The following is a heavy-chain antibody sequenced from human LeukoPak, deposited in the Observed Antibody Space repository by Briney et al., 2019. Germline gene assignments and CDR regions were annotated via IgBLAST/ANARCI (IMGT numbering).Heavy chain of an antibody. CDR2: INPNSGGT. CDR3: ARDKLITGTYTGNAFDY. V-gene: IGHV1-2*02. Sequence: ASVKVSCKASGNTFTGYYMHWVRQAPGQGLEWMGWINPNSGGTNYAQKFQGRVTMTRDTSISTAYMELSRLRSDDTAVYYCARDKLITGTYTGNAFDYWGQGTLVTVSS. D-gene: IGHD1-7*01. J-gene: IGHJ4*02. CDR1: GNTFTGYY.